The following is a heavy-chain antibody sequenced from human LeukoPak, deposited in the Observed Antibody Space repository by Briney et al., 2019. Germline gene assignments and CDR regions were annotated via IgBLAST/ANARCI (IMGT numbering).Heavy chain of an antibody. D-gene: IGHD6-19*01. V-gene: IGHV3-23*01. CDR1: GFTFSSYA. CDR2: ISGSGGST. J-gene: IGHJ4*02. Sequence: PGGSLRLSCAASGFTFSSYAMSWVRQAPGKGLEWVSAISGSGGSTYYADSVKGRFTISRDNSKNTLYLQMNSLRAKDTAVYYCAKNPLVISSSGWYRQVYWGQGTLVTVSS. CDR3: AKNPLVISSSGWYRQVY.